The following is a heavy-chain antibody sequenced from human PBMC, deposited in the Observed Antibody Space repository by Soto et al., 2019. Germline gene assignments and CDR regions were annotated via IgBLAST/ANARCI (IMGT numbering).Heavy chain of an antibody. CDR2: IYYSGST. V-gene: IGHV4-39*07. D-gene: IGHD3-10*01. J-gene: IGHJ5*02. CDR3: ARTEFPHWFDP. Sequence: PSETLSLTCTVSGGSISSSSYYWGWIRQPPGKGLEWIGSIYYSGSTYYNPSLKSRVTISVDTSKNQFSLKLSSVTAADTAVYYCARTEFPHWFDPWGQGTLVTVSS. CDR1: GGSISSSSYY.